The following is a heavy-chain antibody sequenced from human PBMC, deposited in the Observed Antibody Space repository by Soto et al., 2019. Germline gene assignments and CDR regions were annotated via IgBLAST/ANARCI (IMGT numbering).Heavy chain of an antibody. Sequence: EVQLVESGGGLVKPGGSLRLSCTASGFTFDEAWMTWVRQTPGKGLEWVGRFRTNADGGATDYASPVKGRFTISRADSQNTLYQLMTSLNIEDRGVYYCTTGRSYYDGSGDDSSLDFWGQGTLVAVSS. CDR1: GFTFDEAW. CDR2: FRTNADGGAT. D-gene: IGHD3-22*01. J-gene: IGHJ4*02. V-gene: IGHV3-15*01. CDR3: TTGRSYYDGSGDDSSLDF.